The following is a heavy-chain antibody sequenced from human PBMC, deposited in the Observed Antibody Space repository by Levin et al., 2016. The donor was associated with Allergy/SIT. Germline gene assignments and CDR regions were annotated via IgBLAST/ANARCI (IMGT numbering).Heavy chain of an antibody. J-gene: IGHJ5*02. CDR3: ARDNRAAGITPDA. V-gene: IGHV3-48*01. Sequence: GGSLRLSCAASGFTFSSYSMNWVRQALGKGLEWVSYISSSSSTIYYADSVKGRFSISRDNAKNSLYLQMNSLRAEDTAVYYCARDNRAAGITPDAWGQGILVTVSS. CDR1: GFTFSSYS. CDR2: ISSSSSTI. D-gene: IGHD3-10*01.